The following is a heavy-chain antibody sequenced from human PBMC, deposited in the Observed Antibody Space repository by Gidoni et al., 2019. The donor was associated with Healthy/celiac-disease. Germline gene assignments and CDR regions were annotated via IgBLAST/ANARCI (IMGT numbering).Heavy chain of an antibody. CDR2: INPNSGGT. J-gene: IGHJ5*02. V-gene: IGHV1-2*06. D-gene: IGHD3-3*01. CDR1: GYPFTGYY. CDR3: ARVGYYDFWSGSDNWFDP. Sequence: QVQLVQSGAEVKKPGASVKVSCKASGYPFTGYYLHWVRQAPGQGLEWMGRINPNSGGTNYAQKFQGRVTMTRETSISTAYMELSRLRSDDTAVYYCARVGYYDFWSGSDNWFDPWGQGTLVTVSS.